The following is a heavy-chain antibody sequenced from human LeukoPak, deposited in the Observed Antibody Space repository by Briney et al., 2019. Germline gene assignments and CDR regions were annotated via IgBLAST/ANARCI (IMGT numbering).Heavy chain of an antibody. J-gene: IGHJ4*02. V-gene: IGHV3-30*03. CDR3: ARGSLYYDSSGYYKYYFDY. Sequence: GGSLRLSCAASGFSFSSYGMHWVCQAPGKGLEWVAVISYDGSNKYYADSVKGRFTISRDNSKNTLYLQMNSLRAEDTAVYYCARGSLYYDSSGYYKYYFDYWGQGTLVTVSS. D-gene: IGHD3-22*01. CDR2: ISYDGSNK. CDR1: GFSFSSYG.